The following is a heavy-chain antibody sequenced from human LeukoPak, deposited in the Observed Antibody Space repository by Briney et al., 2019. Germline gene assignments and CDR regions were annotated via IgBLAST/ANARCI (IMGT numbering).Heavy chain of an antibody. CDR2: IYDRGST. Sequence: SETLSLTCTVTGASISSHYWCWIRQTPGTGLEWIGDIYDRGSTTYNPSLKSRVSISVDTSRNQFSLNLRSVTAADTAVYYCARIEVGRFDPWGQGTLVTVSS. D-gene: IGHD1-26*01. CDR1: GASISSHY. V-gene: IGHV4-59*11. J-gene: IGHJ5*02. CDR3: ARIEVGRFDP.